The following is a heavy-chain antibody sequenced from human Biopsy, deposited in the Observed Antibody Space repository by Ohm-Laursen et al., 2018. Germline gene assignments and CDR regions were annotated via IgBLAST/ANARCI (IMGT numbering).Heavy chain of an antibody. J-gene: IGHJ3*02. D-gene: IGHD3-22*01. CDR3: THHYDASGDVFDI. CDR2: IKNEIDGGTT. CDR1: GFTFSHAW. V-gene: IGHV3-15*01. Sequence: SLRLSCAASGFTFSHAWMSWVRQAPGKGLEWVGRIKNEIDGGTTDYAAPVKGRFTILRDDSKNMLFLQMDSLKTEDTAVYYCTHHYDASGDVFDIWGQGTVVTVSS.